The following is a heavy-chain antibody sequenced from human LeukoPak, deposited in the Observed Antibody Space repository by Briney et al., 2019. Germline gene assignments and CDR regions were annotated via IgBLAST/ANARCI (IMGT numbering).Heavy chain of an antibody. D-gene: IGHD2-15*01. CDR3: ARDRGYCSGGSCYWFDY. CDR1: GYTFTSYD. J-gene: IGHJ4*02. V-gene: IGHV1-8*01. CDR2: MNPNSGNT. Sequence: GASVKVSCKASGYTFTSYDINWVRQATGQGLEWMGRMNPNSGNTGYAQKFQGRVTMTRNTSISTAYMELSSLRSEDTAVYYCARDRGYCSGGSCYWFDYWGQGTLVTVSS.